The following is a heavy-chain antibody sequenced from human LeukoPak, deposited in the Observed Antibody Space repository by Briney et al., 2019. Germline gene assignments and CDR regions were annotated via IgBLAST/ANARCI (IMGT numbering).Heavy chain of an antibody. V-gene: IGHV4-39*01. D-gene: IGHD3-9*01. Sequence: SETLSLTCTVPGTSISSSSYYWGWIRQPPGKGLEWIGSIYYSRGNTYYNPSLKSRVTISVDTSKNQFSLKLSSVTAADTAVYYCARSFYDILIGYYQYFDYWGQGTLVTVSS. CDR1: GTSISSSSYY. CDR2: IYYSRGNT. CDR3: ARSFYDILIGYYQYFDY. J-gene: IGHJ4*02.